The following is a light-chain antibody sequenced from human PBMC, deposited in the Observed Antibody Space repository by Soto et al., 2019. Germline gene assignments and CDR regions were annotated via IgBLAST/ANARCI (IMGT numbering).Light chain of an antibody. CDR2: AAS. CDR3: HQRQSWPRT. Sequence: DIQLTQPTSFLSASVGDRVTITCRASQGISSYLAWYQQKPGKAPKLLIYAASTLQSGVPSRFSASGSGTDFTLTISDVQPEDFALYYCHQRQSWPRTFGQGTKVDIK. CDR1: QGISSY. J-gene: IGKJ1*01. V-gene: IGKV1-9*01.